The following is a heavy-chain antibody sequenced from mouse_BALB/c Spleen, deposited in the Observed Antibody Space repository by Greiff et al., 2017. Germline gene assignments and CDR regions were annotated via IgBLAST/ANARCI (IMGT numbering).Heavy chain of an antibody. CDR3: ARRGYGRRYWYFDV. J-gene: IGHJ1*01. Sequence: SGAELMKPGASVKISCKATGYTFSSYWIEWVKQRPGHGLEWIGEILPGSGSTNYNEKFKGKATFTADTSSNTAYMQLSSLTSEDSAVYYCARRGYGRRYWYFDVWGAGTTVTVSS. CDR2: ILPGSGST. V-gene: IGHV1-9*01. CDR1: GYTFSSYW. D-gene: IGHD3-1*01.